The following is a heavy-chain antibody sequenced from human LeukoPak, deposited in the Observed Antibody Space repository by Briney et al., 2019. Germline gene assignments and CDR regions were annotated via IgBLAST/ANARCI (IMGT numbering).Heavy chain of an antibody. J-gene: IGHJ6*02. CDR1: GYTLTELS. V-gene: IGHV1-24*01. CDR2: FDPEDGET. CDR3: ATKRITMVRGVIPSPYYYYGMDV. D-gene: IGHD3-10*01. Sequence: ASLTVSFKVSGYTLTELSMHWVRQAPGKGLEWMGGFDPEDGETIYAQKFQGRVTMTEDTSTDTAYMELSSLRSEDAAVYYCATKRITMVRGVIPSPYYYYGMDVWGQGTTVTVSS.